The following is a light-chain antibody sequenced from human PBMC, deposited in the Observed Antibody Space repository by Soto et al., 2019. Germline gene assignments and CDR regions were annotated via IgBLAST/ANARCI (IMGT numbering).Light chain of an antibody. CDR3: QQDEDLPLT. Sequence: DIPLTPSPSSLSASVGDRVTITCQASQDINNYLNWYQQKPGKAPKLLIFDASSVETGVPSRFSGSGSGTHFTFTSSSLEPEDIATYHCQQDEDLPLTFGGGTRVELK. CDR2: DAS. CDR1: QDINNY. J-gene: IGKJ4*01. V-gene: IGKV1-33*01.